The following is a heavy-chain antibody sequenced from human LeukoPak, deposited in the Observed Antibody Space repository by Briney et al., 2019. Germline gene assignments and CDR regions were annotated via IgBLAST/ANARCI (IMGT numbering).Heavy chain of an antibody. V-gene: IGHV4-34*01. Sequence: SETLSLTCAVYGGSFSGYYWSWIRQPPGKGLEWIGEINHSGSTNYNPSLKSRVTISVDTSKNQFSLKLSSVTAADTAVYYCARRRWLPRDWFDPWGQGTQVTVSS. D-gene: IGHD5-24*01. J-gene: IGHJ5*02. CDR1: GGSFSGYY. CDR2: INHSGST. CDR3: ARRRWLPRDWFDP.